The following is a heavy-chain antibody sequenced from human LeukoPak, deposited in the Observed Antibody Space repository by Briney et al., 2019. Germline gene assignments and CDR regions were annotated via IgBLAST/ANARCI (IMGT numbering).Heavy chain of an antibody. CDR2: ISSSSSYI. J-gene: IGHJ4*02. Sequence: GGSLRLSYAASGFTFSSYSMNWVRQAPGKGLEWVSSISSSSSYIYYADSVKGRFTISRDNAKNSLYLQMNSLRAEDTAVYYCARDDSGWYDYWGQGTLVTVSS. CDR1: GFTFSSYS. V-gene: IGHV3-21*01. D-gene: IGHD6-19*01. CDR3: ARDDSGWYDY.